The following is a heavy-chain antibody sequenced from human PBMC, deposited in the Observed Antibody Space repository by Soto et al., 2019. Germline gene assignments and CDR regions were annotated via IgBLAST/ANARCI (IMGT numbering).Heavy chain of an antibody. D-gene: IGHD2-8*02. Sequence: QVQLQQWGAGLLKPSETLSLTCAVSGGSFSGYYWSWIRQPPGTGLEWIGDINHSGSTSYNPALKTQVTISVDTSTGHFSVKLSYVPAADTAVYYCDRDNITGLSDNWGQTTVVTVCS. CDR1: GGSFSGYY. CDR3: DRDNITGLSDN. CDR2: INHSGST. J-gene: IGHJ4*02. V-gene: IGHV4-34*01.